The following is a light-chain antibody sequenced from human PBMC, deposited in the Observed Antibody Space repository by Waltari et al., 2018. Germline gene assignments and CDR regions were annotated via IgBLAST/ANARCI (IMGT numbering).Light chain of an antibody. Sequence: EIVLTQSPGTLSLSPGDRATLSCRASQTFGKYLAWYQQKPGQAPRLLIYDASIRASGIPDRFSGSGSGTDFSLTISTLEPEDFAVYYCQHYVRLPATFGQGTKVEIK. CDR1: QTFGKY. CDR3: QHYVRLPAT. J-gene: IGKJ1*01. CDR2: DAS. V-gene: IGKV3-20*01.